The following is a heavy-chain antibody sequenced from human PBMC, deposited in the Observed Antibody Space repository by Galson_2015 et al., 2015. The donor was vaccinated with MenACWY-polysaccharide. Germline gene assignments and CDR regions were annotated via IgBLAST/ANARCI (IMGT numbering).Heavy chain of an antibody. V-gene: IGHV4-61*02. Sequence: TLSLTCSVSGGSISTGSSYWSWIRQPAGKGLEWIGRIHSRGSTDYSPSLKSRVTISTDTSRNQLFLKLSSVTAADTAVYYCARSLGYSDSAFDNGRDVDRRFDPWGQGTLVTVSS. CDR1: GGSISTGSSY. J-gene: IGHJ5*02. CDR3: ARSLGYSDSAFDNGRDVDRRFDP. D-gene: IGHD5-12*01. CDR2: IHSRGST.